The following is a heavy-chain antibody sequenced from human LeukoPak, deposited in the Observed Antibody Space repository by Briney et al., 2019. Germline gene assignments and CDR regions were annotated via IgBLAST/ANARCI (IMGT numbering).Heavy chain of an antibody. D-gene: IGHD3-22*01. CDR3: ARSNYYDSSGSGIHFDY. CDR1: GDSFSSNSAA. J-gene: IGHJ4*02. Sequence: SQTLSLTCAISGDSFSSNSAAWNWIRQSPSRGLEWLGRTYYRSKWYSDYAVSVKSRITISPDTSRNQFSLQLDSVTPEDTAVYYCARSNYYDSSGSGIHFDYWGQGTLVTVSS. V-gene: IGHV6-1*01. CDR2: TYYRSKWYS.